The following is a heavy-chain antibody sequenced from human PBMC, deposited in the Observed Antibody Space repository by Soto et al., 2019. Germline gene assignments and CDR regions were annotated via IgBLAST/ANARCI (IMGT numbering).Heavy chain of an antibody. D-gene: IGHD3-10*01. CDR1: GGSISSSNW. J-gene: IGHJ4*02. Sequence: SETLSLTCAVSGGSISSSNWWNWVRQPPGKGLEWIGESYHSGSTNYNPSLKSRGTISVEKSKNQFSLKLSSVTAADTAVYFCATRRDGSGSLDQWGQGTLVTVSS. CDR2: SYHSGST. V-gene: IGHV4-4*02. CDR3: ATRRDGSGSLDQ.